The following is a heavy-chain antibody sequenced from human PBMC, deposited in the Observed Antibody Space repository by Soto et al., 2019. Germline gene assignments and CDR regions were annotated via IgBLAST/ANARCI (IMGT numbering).Heavy chain of an antibody. Sequence: GGSLRLSCVASGFTFENYGMSWVRQSPGKGLEWVSAISGSGGTTYYSDSVKGRFTISRDNSKNTVYLQMNDLRVEDAAEYFCAKDSWAIFGVPAGEYYAMDVWGQGTTVTVSS. J-gene: IGHJ6*02. CDR3: AKDSWAIFGVPAGEYYAMDV. D-gene: IGHD3-3*01. CDR2: ISGSGGTT. CDR1: GFTFENYG. V-gene: IGHV3-23*01.